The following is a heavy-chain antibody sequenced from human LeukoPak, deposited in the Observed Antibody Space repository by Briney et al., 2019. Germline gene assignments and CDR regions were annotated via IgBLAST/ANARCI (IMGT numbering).Heavy chain of an antibody. Sequence: GGSLRLSCAASGFTFTNYAMSWVRQAPGKGLEWVSAISGSGGSTYYADSVKGRFTISRDNSKNTLYLQMNSLRAEDTAVYYCAIPQGYSSSWYRFDYWGQGTLVTVSS. CDR2: ISGSGGST. V-gene: IGHV3-23*01. J-gene: IGHJ4*02. CDR1: GFTFTNYA. D-gene: IGHD6-13*01. CDR3: AIPQGYSSSWYRFDY.